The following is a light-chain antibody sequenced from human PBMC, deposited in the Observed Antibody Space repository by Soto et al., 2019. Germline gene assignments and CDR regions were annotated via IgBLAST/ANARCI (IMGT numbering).Light chain of an antibody. CDR3: CSYAGSYTGV. CDR1: SSDVGTYGY. CDR2: DVT. V-gene: IGLV2-11*01. Sequence: QSALTQPRSVSGSPGQSVPISCTGTSSDVGTYGYVSWYQQHPGKAPKLMTYDVTERPSGVPDRFSGSKSGNTASLTISGLQAEDEADYYCCSYAGSYTGVFGGGTQLTVL. J-gene: IGLJ3*02.